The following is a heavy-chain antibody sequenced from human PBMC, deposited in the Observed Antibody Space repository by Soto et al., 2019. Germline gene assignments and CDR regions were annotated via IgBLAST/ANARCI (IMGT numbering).Heavy chain of an antibody. CDR1: GGTFSSYA. CDR3: ARKVRGTTVVTRRDYYGMDV. CDR2: IIPIFGTA. J-gene: IGHJ6*02. Sequence: QVQLVQSGAEVKKPGSSVKVSCKASGGTFSSYAISWVRQAPGQGLEWMGGIIPIFGTANYAQKFQGRVTITADESTSTAYMELSSLRSEDTAVYYCARKVRGTTVVTRRDYYGMDVWGQGTKVTVSS. D-gene: IGHD4-17*01. V-gene: IGHV1-69*01.